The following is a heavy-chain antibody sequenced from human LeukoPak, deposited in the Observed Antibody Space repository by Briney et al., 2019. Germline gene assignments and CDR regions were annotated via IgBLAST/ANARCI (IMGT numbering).Heavy chain of an antibody. CDR1: GGSFSGYY. D-gene: IGHD2-21*01. Sequence: SETLSLTCAVYGGSFSGYYWSWIRQPPGKGLEWIGEINHSGSTNYNPSLKSRVTISVDTSKNQFSLKLSSVTAADTAVYYCASGKGGGYSSTFDYWGQGTLVTVSS. V-gene: IGHV4-34*01. CDR3: ASGKGGGYSSTFDY. J-gene: IGHJ4*02. CDR2: INHSGST.